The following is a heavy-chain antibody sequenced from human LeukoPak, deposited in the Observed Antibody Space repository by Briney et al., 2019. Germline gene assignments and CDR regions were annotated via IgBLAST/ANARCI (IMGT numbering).Heavy chain of an antibody. V-gene: IGHV4-59*03. Sequence: PSETLSLTCTDSGGSISGSYWSWIRQSPGKGLEWIGYIYYNGNTDYNPSLRSRLTMSVDTSKNQFSLKLTSVTAADTALYYCAKGGWSLDIWGQGTMVTVSS. D-gene: IGHD6-19*01. CDR1: GGSISGSY. CDR2: IYYNGNT. CDR3: AKGGWSLDI. J-gene: IGHJ3*02.